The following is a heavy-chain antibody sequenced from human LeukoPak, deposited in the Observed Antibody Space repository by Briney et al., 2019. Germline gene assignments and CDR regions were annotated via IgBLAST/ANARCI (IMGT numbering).Heavy chain of an antibody. CDR3: ARASPRGDHMDV. V-gene: IGHV4-59*01. Sequence: SETLSLTCTVSGGSISSYFWSWIRQPPGKGLECIGYIYYRGSTNYNPSLKSRVTMSVDRSKNQFSLKLRSVTAADTAVYYCARASPRGDHMDVWGKGTTVTVSS. J-gene: IGHJ6*03. CDR2: IYYRGST. D-gene: IGHD2-21*02. CDR1: GGSISSYF.